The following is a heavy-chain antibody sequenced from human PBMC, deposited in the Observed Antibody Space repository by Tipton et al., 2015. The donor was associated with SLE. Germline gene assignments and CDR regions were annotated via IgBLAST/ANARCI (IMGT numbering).Heavy chain of an antibody. CDR1: GGSISSYY. V-gene: IGHV4-59*12. D-gene: IGHD3-3*01. CDR3: ARRDDFWSGFNL. Sequence: TLSLTCTVSGGSISSYYWSWIRQPPGKGLEYIGNIYYSGNTNYNPSLKSRVTTSLDTSKSQFSLKLSSVTAADTAVYFCARRDDFWSGFNLWGQGTLVTVSS. J-gene: IGHJ5*02. CDR2: IYYSGNT.